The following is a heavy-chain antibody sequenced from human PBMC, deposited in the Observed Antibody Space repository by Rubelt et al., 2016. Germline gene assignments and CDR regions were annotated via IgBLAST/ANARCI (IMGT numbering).Heavy chain of an antibody. CDR3: ARDIAAAGRFDP. J-gene: IGHJ5*02. D-gene: IGHD6-13*01. Sequence: NYSPSFQGHVTISADKSISTAYLQWSSLKASDTAMYYCARDIAAAGRFDPWGQGTLVTVSS. V-gene: IGHV5-10-1*01.